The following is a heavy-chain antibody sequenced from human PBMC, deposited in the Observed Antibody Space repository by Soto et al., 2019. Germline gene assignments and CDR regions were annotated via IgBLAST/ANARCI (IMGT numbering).Heavy chain of an antibody. Sequence: QVQLQESGPGLVKPSGTLSLTCAVSSGSISSSNWWSWVRQPPGQGLEWIGEIYHSGSTNYNLSLKSRVTISVDKSKNQFSLKLSSVTAADTAVYYCARAPGYCSSTSCYRGWFDPWGQGTLVTVSS. CDR3: ARAPGYCSSTSCYRGWFDP. V-gene: IGHV4-4*02. CDR1: SGSISSSNW. D-gene: IGHD2-2*01. J-gene: IGHJ5*02. CDR2: IYHSGST.